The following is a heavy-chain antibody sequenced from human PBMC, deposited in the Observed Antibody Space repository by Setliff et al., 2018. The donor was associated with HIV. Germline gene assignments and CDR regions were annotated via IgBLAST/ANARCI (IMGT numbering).Heavy chain of an antibody. CDR1: RFTFSNYW. J-gene: IGHJ4*02. D-gene: IGHD7-27*01. Sequence: GGSLRLSCAASRFTFSNYWMSWVRQAPGKGLECLANIKHDGSEKYYVDSVKGRFTVSRDNAKNSLYLQMNSLRVEDTAVYYCATDLNWENYWGQGTLVTVSS. CDR3: ATDLNWENY. CDR2: IKHDGSEK. V-gene: IGHV3-7*01.